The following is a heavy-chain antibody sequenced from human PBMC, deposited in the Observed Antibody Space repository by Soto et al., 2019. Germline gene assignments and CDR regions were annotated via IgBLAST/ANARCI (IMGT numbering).Heavy chain of an antibody. Sequence: ASVKVSCKASGYTFTSYGISWVRQAPGQGLEWMGWISAYNGNTNYAQKFQGWVTMTRDTSISTAYMELSRLRSDDTAVYYCARGGYSSSPAPYYYYYYMDVWGKGTTVTVSS. D-gene: IGHD6-6*01. J-gene: IGHJ6*03. CDR3: ARGGYSSSPAPYYYYYYMDV. V-gene: IGHV1-18*01. CDR1: GYTFTSYG. CDR2: ISAYNGNT.